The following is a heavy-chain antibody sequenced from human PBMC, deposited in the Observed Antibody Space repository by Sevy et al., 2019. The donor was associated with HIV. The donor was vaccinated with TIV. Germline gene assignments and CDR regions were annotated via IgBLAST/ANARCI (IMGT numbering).Heavy chain of an antibody. CDR3: AREKFCGGDCYYFDY. J-gene: IGHJ4*02. Sequence: GGSLRLSCAASVFTFNDYDMSWVRQAPGKGLKWVSAINWNGAGTSYADSVKGRFTVSRDNAKNSLYLQMNTLRVEDTAFYYCAREKFCGGDCYYFDYWGQGILVTVSS. CDR2: INWNGAGT. D-gene: IGHD2-21*02. CDR1: VFTFNDYD. V-gene: IGHV3-20*04.